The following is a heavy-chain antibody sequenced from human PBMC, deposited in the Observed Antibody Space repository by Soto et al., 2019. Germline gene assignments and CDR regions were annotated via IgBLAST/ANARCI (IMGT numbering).Heavy chain of an antibody. CDR2: IYYSGST. CDR1: GGSISSGGYY. CDR3: ARIGYQLLWPDY. V-gene: IGHV4-31*03. J-gene: IGHJ4*02. Sequence: QVQLQESGPGLVKPSQTLSLTCTVSGGSISSGGYYWSWIRQHPGKGLEWIGYIYYSGSTYYNPSLKSRVAIPVDTSKNQLSLKLSSVTAADTAVYYCARIGYQLLWPDYWGQGTLVTVSS. D-gene: IGHD2-2*01.